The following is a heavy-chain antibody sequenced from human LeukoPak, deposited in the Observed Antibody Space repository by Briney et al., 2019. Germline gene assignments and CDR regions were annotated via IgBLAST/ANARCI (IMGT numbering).Heavy chain of an antibody. CDR1: GDSFSGHY. CDR3: ARSWAGMYYPFYYFDY. J-gene: IGHJ4*02. CDR2: INHRGST. Sequence: TSETLSLTCAVYGDSFSGHYWSWIRQPPGKGLEWIAEINHRGSTHYNPSLKSRVNISADTSKNQFSLNLDSVTAADTAVYYCARSWAGMYYPFYYFDYWGQGSLVTVSS. V-gene: IGHV4-34*01. D-gene: IGHD2-8*01.